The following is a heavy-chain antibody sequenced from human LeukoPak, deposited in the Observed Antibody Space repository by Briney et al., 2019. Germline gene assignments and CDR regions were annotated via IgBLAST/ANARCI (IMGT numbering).Heavy chain of an antibody. V-gene: IGHV3-66*04. J-gene: IGHJ4*02. CDR2: VYGGDTT. Sequence: GGSLRLSCAASGFTVSSNYMSWVRQAPGKGLEWVSVVYGGDTTFYADSVKGRFTISRDNAKNSLFLQMNSLRAEDTAVYYCARLPAYCSSTSCYYDYWGQGTLVTVSS. D-gene: IGHD2-2*01. CDR1: GFTVSSNY. CDR3: ARLPAYCSSTSCYYDY.